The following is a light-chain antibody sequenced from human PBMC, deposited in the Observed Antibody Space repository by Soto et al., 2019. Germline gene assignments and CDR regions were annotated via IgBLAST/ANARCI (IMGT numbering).Light chain of an antibody. Sequence: EIVLTQSPGTLSLSPGERATLSCRASQSVRSSYLAWYQQKPGQAPRLLIYGTSTRATGIPDRFSGSGSGTDFTLTISRLEPEDFAVYYCQQYDSLPRTFGHGTKVEIK. CDR2: GTS. J-gene: IGKJ1*01. V-gene: IGKV3-20*01. CDR1: QSVRSSY. CDR3: QQYDSLPRT.